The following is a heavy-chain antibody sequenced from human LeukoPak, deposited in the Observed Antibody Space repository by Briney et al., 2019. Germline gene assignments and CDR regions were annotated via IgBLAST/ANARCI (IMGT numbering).Heavy chain of an antibody. CDR2: ISGSGGST. D-gene: IGHD3-3*01. CDR3: ARGPTYYDFWSGYYMFYYYMDV. V-gene: IGHV3-23*01. J-gene: IGHJ6*03. Sequence: GGSLRLSCAASGFTFSSYAMSWVRQAPGKGLEWVSAISGSGGSTYYADSVKGRFTISRDNSKNTLYLQMNSLRAEDTAVYYCARGPTYYDFWSGYYMFYYYMDVWGKGTTVTVSS. CDR1: GFTFSSYA.